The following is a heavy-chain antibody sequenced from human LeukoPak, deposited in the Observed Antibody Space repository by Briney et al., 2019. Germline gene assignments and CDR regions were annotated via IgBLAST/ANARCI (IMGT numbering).Heavy chain of an antibody. J-gene: IGHJ4*02. V-gene: IGHV3-9*01. CDR3: AEVSSGRSPSGGY. Sequence: GGSLRLSCAVSGFTFDDYAMHWVRQAPGKGLEWVSGISWNSGSIGYADSVKGRFTISRDNAKKSLYLQMNSLRAEDTALYYCAEVSSGRSPSGGYWGQGTLVTVSS. D-gene: IGHD6-19*01. CDR1: GFTFDDYA. CDR2: ISWNSGSI.